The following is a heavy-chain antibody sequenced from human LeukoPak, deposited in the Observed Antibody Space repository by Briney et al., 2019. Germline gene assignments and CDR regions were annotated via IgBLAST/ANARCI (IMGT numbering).Heavy chain of an antibody. J-gene: IGHJ4*02. CDR1: GFTFSSYG. Sequence: GGSLRLSCAASGFTFSSYGMHWVRQAPGKGLEWVAFIRYDGSNKYYADSVKGRFTISRDNSKNTLYLQMNSLRAEDTAVYYCAKELTPRGYYYDSSGEFDYWGQGTLVTVSS. D-gene: IGHD3-22*01. CDR2: IRYDGSNK. CDR3: AKELTPRGYYYDSSGEFDY. V-gene: IGHV3-30*02.